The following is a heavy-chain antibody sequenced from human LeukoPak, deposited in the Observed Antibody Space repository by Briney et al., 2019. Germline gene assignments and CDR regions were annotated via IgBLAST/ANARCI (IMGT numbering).Heavy chain of an antibody. Sequence: SVNLSCKVSGYTLTGYYMHCVRQAPAQGLEWMGRIHHNSGGTNYAQKLQGRHTMNRDTSIRTPHMELHRLRSDDQAVCYCARDLTSIDVRWMYYFDFWGQGTVVTVSS. D-gene: IGHD3-9*01. CDR2: IHHNSGGT. CDR1: GYTLTGYY. V-gene: IGHV1-2*02. CDR3: ARDLTSIDVRWMYYFDF. J-gene: IGHJ4*02.